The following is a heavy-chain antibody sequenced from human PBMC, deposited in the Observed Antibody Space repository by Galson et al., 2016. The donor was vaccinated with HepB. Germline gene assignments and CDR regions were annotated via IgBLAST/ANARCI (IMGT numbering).Heavy chain of an antibody. CDR1: GDSVSSNSAA. V-gene: IGHV6-1*01. CDR2: TFYRSKWYS. Sequence: CAISGDSVSSNSAAWNWIRQSPSRGLEWLGRTFYRSKWYSDYPESVNGRITNNADTSKNQFSLKLNSVTPEDTAVYYCASDECNWDYDCAFDIWGQGTMVTVSS. D-gene: IGHD1-7*01. CDR3: ASDECNWDYDCAFDI. J-gene: IGHJ3*02.